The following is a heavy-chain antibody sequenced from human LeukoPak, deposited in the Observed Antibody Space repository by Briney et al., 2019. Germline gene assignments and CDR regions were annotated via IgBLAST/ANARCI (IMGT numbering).Heavy chain of an antibody. CDR1: GFTFDDYA. D-gene: IGHD3-22*01. CDR3: AKGGSGYYYGDFDY. V-gene: IGHV3-9*01. Sequence: TGGSLRLSCAASGFTFDDYAMHWVRQAPGKGLEWVSGISWNSGSIGYADSVKGRFTISRDNAKNSLYLQMNSLRAEDTALYYCAKGGSGYYYGDFDYWGQGTLVTVSS. CDR2: ISWNSGSI. J-gene: IGHJ4*02.